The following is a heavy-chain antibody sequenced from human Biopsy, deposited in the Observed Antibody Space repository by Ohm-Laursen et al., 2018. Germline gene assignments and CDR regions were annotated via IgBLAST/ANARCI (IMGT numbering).Heavy chain of an antibody. CDR1: GGSISNNNYY. Sequence: GTLSLTCTVSGGSISNNNYYWGWIRQPPGKGLEWIGSIFYRESTHYKPSLKSRVNMSVDTSKNQFSLKLNSVTAADTAVYYCARDYDTSGYYYVSWGQGTLVTVSS. D-gene: IGHD3-22*01. CDR3: ARDYDTSGYYYVS. J-gene: IGHJ5*02. V-gene: IGHV4-39*01. CDR2: IFYREST.